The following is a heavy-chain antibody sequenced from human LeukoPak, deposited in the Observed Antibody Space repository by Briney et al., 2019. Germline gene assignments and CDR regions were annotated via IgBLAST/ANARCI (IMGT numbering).Heavy chain of an antibody. Sequence: GASVKVSCEASGYTFTGFCIHWVRQAPGQGLEWLGWISPNSGATVYAQNFQGRVGLTTDTSIMTAYMELDRLTSDDTAVYYCARGNPTPFDYWGQGTLVTVSS. CDR1: GYTFTGFC. CDR3: ARGNPTPFDY. V-gene: IGHV1-2*02. D-gene: IGHD1-14*01. J-gene: IGHJ4*02. CDR2: ISPNSGAT.